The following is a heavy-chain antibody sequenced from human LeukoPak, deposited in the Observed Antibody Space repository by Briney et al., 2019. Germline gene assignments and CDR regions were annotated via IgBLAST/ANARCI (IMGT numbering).Heavy chain of an antibody. Sequence: GASVKVSCKASGGTFSSYAISWVRQAPGQGLEWMGGIIPIFGTANYAQKFQGRVTITTDESTSTAYMELSSLRSEDTAVYYCARDYMGAFDIWGQGTMVTVSS. CDR3: ARDYMGAFDI. D-gene: IGHD3-10*01. CDR2: IIPIFGTA. J-gene: IGHJ3*02. V-gene: IGHV1-69*05. CDR1: GGTFSSYA.